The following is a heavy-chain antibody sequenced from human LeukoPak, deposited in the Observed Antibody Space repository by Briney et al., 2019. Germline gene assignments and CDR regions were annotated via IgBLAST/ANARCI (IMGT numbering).Heavy chain of an antibody. D-gene: IGHD6-6*01. J-gene: IGHJ4*02. CDR1: GGSISSYY. V-gene: IGHV4-59*01. Sequence: SETLSLTCTVSGGSISSYYWSWIRQPPGKGLEWIGYIYYSGSTNYNPSLKSRVTISVDTSKNQFSLKLSSVTAADTAVYYCARDLSSSRRGFDYWGQGTLVTVSS. CDR3: ARDLSSSRRGFDY. CDR2: IYYSGST.